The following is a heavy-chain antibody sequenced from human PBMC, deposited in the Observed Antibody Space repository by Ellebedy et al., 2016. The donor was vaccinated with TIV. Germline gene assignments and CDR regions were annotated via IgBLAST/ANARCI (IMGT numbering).Heavy chain of an antibody. D-gene: IGHD2-21*01. CDR1: GFTFSSYS. V-gene: IGHV3-48*02. CDR3: APIFRNDY. J-gene: IGHJ4*02. Sequence: GESLKISCAASGFTFSSYSMNWVRQAPGKGLEWVSYISSSSSTIYYADSVKGRFTISRDNAKNSLYLQMNSLRDEDTAVYYCAPIFRNDYWGQGTLVTVSS. CDR2: ISSSSSTI.